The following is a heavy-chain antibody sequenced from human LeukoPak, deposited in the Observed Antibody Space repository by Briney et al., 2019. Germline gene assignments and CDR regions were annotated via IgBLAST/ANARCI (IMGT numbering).Heavy chain of an antibody. CDR3: ARDYPYIGWYYFDY. CDR1: GYTFTSYA. V-gene: IGHV1-3*01. D-gene: IGHD6-19*01. J-gene: IGHJ4*02. Sequence: ASVKVSCKASGYTFTSYAMHWVRQAPGQRLEWMGWINAGNGNTKYSQKFQGRVTITRDTSASTAYMELSSLRSEDTAVYYCARDYPYIGWYYFDYWGQGTLVTVSS. CDR2: INAGNGNT.